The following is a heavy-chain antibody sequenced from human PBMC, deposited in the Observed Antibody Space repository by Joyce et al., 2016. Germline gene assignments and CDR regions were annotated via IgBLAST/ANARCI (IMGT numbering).Heavy chain of an antibody. CDR2: INPSGGT. D-gene: IGHD1-26*01. CDR3: AIGLLGPRLAS. CDR1: GGSFRDYF. Sequence: QVQLQQWGAGLLKPSETLSLTCGVYGGSFRDYFWSWIRQTPGKGLEWVGEINPSGGTRYNPSLKSRVTMSVDMSTNQFSLKLRSVTAADTAVYYCAIGLLGPRLASWGQGTLVTVSS. J-gene: IGHJ5*02. V-gene: IGHV4-34*02.